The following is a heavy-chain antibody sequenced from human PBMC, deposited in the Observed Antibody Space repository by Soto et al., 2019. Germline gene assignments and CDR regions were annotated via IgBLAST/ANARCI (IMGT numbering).Heavy chain of an antibody. V-gene: IGHV1-24*01. Sequence: GASVKESCRASGYSLTELSRHWVRQAPGKGREWRGGLDPEDVDRSYGEKFQGRPTLTEDTSTATAYLELSSLRSEDPAVYYCATGGWNFNWFDPWGQGTLVTVSS. CDR3: ATGGWNFNWFDP. D-gene: IGHD1-7*01. J-gene: IGHJ5*02. CDR1: GYSLTELS. CDR2: LDPEDVDR.